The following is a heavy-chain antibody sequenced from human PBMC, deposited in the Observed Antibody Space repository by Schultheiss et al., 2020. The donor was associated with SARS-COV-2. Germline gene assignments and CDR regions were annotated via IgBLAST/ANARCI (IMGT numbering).Heavy chain of an antibody. Sequence: GGSLRLSCAASGFTFSDYYMSWIRQAPGKGPEWVSGTSATGGSTYYADSVKGRFTISRDNSKNTLYLQMNSLRAEDTAVYYCAKSASYYYYYYMDVWGKGTTVTVSS. CDR1: GFTFSDYY. CDR3: AKSASYYYYYYMDV. V-gene: IGHV3-23*01. CDR2: TSATGGST. J-gene: IGHJ6*03.